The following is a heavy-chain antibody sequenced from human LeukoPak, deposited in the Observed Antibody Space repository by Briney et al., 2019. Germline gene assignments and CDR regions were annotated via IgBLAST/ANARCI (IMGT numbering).Heavy chain of an antibody. CDR2: IYYSGST. CDR1: GGSTSSSSYY. CDR3: TSGSRVAGMIFDY. D-gene: IGHD6-19*01. J-gene: IGHJ4*02. Sequence: PSETLSLTCTVSGGSTSSSSYYWGWIRQPPGKGLEWIGSIYYSGSTYYNPSLKSRVTISVDTSKNQFSLKLSSVTAADTAVYYCTSGSRVAGMIFDYWGQGALVTVSS. V-gene: IGHV4-39*01.